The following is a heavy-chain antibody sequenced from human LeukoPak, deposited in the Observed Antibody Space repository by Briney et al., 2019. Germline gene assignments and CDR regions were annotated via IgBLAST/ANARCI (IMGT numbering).Heavy chain of an antibody. Sequence: GGSLRLSCAASGFTFSSYSMNWVRQAPGKGLEWVSSISSSSSYIYYADSVKGRFTISRDNANHSLYLQMNSLRAEDTAVYYCARDSSGWLPFDYWGQGTLVTVSS. J-gene: IGHJ4*02. D-gene: IGHD6-19*01. CDR1: GFTFSSYS. CDR2: ISSSSSYI. V-gene: IGHV3-21*01. CDR3: ARDSSGWLPFDY.